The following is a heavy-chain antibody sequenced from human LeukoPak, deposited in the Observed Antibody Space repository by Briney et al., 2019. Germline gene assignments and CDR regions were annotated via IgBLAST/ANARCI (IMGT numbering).Heavy chain of an antibody. CDR2: IYTSGST. Sequence: SETLSLTCTVSGGSISSGSYYWSWIRQPAGKGLEWIGRIYTSGSTNYNPSLKSRVTISVDTSKNQFSLKLSSVTAADTAVYYCARLDCSSTSCPYDYWGQGTLVTVSS. CDR3: ARLDCSSTSCPYDY. CDR1: GGSISSGSYY. D-gene: IGHD2-2*01. V-gene: IGHV4-61*02. J-gene: IGHJ4*02.